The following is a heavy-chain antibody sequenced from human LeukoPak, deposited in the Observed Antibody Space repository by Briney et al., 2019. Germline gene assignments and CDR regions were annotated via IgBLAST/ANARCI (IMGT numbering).Heavy chain of an antibody. D-gene: IGHD5-24*01. Sequence: ASVKVSCKASGGTFSSHAISWVRQAPGQGLEWMGRIIPIFGIANYAQKFQGRVTITADKSTSTAYMELSSLRSEDTAVYYCARGGDGYNPDNYGMDVWGQGTTVTVSS. CDR1: GGTFSSHA. J-gene: IGHJ6*02. V-gene: IGHV1-69*04. CDR2: IIPIFGIA. CDR3: ARGGDGYNPDNYGMDV.